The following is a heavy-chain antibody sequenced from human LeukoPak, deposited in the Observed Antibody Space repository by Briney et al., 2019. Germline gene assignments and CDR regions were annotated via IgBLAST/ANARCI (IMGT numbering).Heavy chain of an antibody. CDR3: ARAPSGWLRRTGFDY. J-gene: IGHJ4*02. V-gene: IGHV4-34*01. Sequence: SETLSLTCAVYGGSFSGYYWSWIRQPPGKGLEWIGEINHSGSTNYNPSLKSRVTISVDTSKDQFSLKLSSVTAADTAVYYCARAPSGWLRRTGFDYWGQGTQVTVSS. D-gene: IGHD5-12*01. CDR1: GGSFSGYY. CDR2: INHSGST.